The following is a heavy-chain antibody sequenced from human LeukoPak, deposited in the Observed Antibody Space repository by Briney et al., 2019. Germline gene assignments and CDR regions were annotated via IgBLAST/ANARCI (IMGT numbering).Heavy chain of an antibody. CDR3: ASPGQWDY. D-gene: IGHD6-19*01. CDR1: GFTFSSYA. V-gene: IGHV3-23*01. CDR2: ISGSGGST. Sequence: PGGSLRLSCAASGFTFSSYAMSWVRQAPGKGLEWVPAISGSGGSTCYADSVKGRFTISRDNSRNTLYLQMNSLRAEDTAVYYCASPGQWDYWGQGTLVTVSS. J-gene: IGHJ4*02.